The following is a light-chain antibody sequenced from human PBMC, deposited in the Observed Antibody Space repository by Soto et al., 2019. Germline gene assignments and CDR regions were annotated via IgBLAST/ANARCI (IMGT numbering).Light chain of an antibody. CDR1: QSISSY. CDR2: DAS. CDR3: QQYDNLPLT. Sequence: DIQMTQSPSSLSASVGDRVTITCRASQSISSYLNCYQQKPGKAPKLLIYDASTLETGVPSRFSGSGSGTHFTFTISSLQPEDIASYYCQQYDNLPLTFGGGTKVDI. J-gene: IGKJ4*01. V-gene: IGKV1-33*01.